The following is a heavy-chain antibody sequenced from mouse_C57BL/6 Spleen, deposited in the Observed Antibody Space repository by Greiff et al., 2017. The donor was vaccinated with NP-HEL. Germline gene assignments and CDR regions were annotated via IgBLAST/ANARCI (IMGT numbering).Heavy chain of an antibody. V-gene: IGHV1-82*01. CDR2: IYPGDGDT. CDR1: GYAFSSSW. Sequence: VKLMESGPELVKPGASVKISCKASGYAFSSSWMNWVKQRPGKGLEWIGRIYPGDGDTNYNGKFKGKATLTADKSSSTAYMQLSSLTSEDSAVYFCARRIGSSSSFAYWGQGTLVTVSA. CDR3: ARRIGSSSSFAY. D-gene: IGHD1-1*01. J-gene: IGHJ3*01.